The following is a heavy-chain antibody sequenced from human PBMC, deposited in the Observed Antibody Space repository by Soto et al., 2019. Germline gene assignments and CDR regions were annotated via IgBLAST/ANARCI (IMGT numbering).Heavy chain of an antibody. CDR1: GFSFTINY. J-gene: IGHJ6*02. Sequence: ASVKVSCKASGFSFTINYFHWVRQAPGQGLEWMGWINPHSGSTKYAQKFQAGVSFTRDTSINTVYMEIQGLRSDDTAVYYCARASFSTSRGGIDLWGQGTTVTSP. D-gene: IGHD3-16*02. CDR2: INPHSGST. CDR3: ARASFSTSRGGIDL. V-gene: IGHV1-2*02.